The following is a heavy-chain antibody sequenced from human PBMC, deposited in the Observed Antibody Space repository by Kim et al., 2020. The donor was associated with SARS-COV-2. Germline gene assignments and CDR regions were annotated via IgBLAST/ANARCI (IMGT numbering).Heavy chain of an antibody. CDR1: GFTFSNAW. Sequence: GGSLRLSCAASGFTFSNAWMSWVRQAPGKGLEWVGRIKSKTDGGTTDYAAPVKGRFTISRDDSKNTLYLQMNSLKTEDTAVYYCTTHFPGSSTMQPRDYWGQGTLVTVSS. CDR3: TTHFPGSSTMQPRDY. D-gene: IGHD2-2*01. V-gene: IGHV3-15*01. CDR2: IKSKTDGGTT. J-gene: IGHJ4*02.